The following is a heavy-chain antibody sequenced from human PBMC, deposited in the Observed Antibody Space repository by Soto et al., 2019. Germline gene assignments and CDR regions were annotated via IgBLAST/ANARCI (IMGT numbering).Heavy chain of an antibody. D-gene: IGHD3-10*01. CDR1: GFTFTRYS. CDR2: ITSTSSTK. Sequence: GGSLRLSCAASGFTFTRYSMNWVRQAPGKGLEWISYITSTSSTKNYADSVKGRFTISRDNANNSLYLQMNSLRDEDTAVYYCARRITMVRGPYYYYAMDVWGQGTPVTVSS. CDR3: ARRITMVRGPYYYYAMDV. V-gene: IGHV3-48*02. J-gene: IGHJ6*02.